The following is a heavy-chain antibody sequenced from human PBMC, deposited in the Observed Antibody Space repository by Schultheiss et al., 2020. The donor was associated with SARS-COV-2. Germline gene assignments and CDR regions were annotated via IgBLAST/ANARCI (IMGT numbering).Heavy chain of an antibody. V-gene: IGHV3-30*18. D-gene: IGHD1-7*01. CDR2: ISYDGSNI. CDR1: GFTFSSYW. Sequence: GESLKISCAASGFTFSSYWMSWVRQAPGKGLEWVAVISYDGSNIYYADSVKGRLTISRDNSKNTLYLQMNSLRAEDTAVYYCAKELELGLNWGQGTLVTVSS. J-gene: IGHJ4*02. CDR3: AKELELGLN.